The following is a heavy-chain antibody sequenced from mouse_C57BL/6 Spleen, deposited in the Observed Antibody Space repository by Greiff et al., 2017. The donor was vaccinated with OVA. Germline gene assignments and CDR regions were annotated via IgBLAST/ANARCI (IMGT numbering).Heavy chain of an antibody. V-gene: IGHV1-69*01. J-gene: IGHJ4*01. CDR3: AREGKDAMDY. Sequence: VQLQQPGAELVMPGASVKLSCKASGYTFTSYWMHRVKQRPGQGLEWIGEIDPSDSYTNYNQKFKGKSTLTVDKSSSTAYMQLSSLTSEDSAVYYCAREGKDAMDYWGQGTSVTVSS. D-gene: IGHD2-1*01. CDR1: GYTFTSYW. CDR2: IDPSDSYT.